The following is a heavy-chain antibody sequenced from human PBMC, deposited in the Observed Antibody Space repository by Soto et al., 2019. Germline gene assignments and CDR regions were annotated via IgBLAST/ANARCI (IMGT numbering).Heavy chain of an antibody. CDR2: IYPGDSDI. V-gene: IGHV5-51*01. CDR3: ARQSGLGSSFDY. CDR1: GYSFANYW. J-gene: IGHJ4*02. D-gene: IGHD2-8*02. Sequence: LGESLKISCKGSGYSFANYWIGWVRQMPGKGLEWMGIIYPGDSDIRYSPSFQGQVTISADKSITTTYLQWSGLKASDTAMYYCARQSGLGSSFDYWGQGTLVTVSS.